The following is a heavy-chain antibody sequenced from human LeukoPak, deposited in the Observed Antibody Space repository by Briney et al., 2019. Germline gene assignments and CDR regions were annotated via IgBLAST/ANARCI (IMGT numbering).Heavy chain of an antibody. D-gene: IGHD6-6*01. Sequence: ASVKVSCKASGYTFTGYYMHWVRQAPGQGLEWMGWINPNSGGTNYAQKFQGRVTMTRDTSISTAYMELSRLRSDDTALYYCARLRPLEQVGAYYYHSMDVWGQGTTVTVSS. V-gene: IGHV1-2*02. CDR2: INPNSGGT. CDR1: GYTFTGYY. J-gene: IGHJ6*02. CDR3: ARLRPLEQVGAYYYHSMDV.